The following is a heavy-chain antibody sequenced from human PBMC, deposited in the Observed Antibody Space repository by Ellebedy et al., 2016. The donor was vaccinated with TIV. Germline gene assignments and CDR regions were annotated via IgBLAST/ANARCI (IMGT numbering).Heavy chain of an antibody. V-gene: IGHV1-46*01. J-gene: IGHJ5*02. CDR3: ARDFHSSGRYWFDP. Sequence: AASVNVSCKTSGYSFIRYYMHWLRQAPGQGIAWMGLVNPSGGNTIYAQNFQDRVTMTRDRSTSTVYMELSSLRSEDTAVYYCARDFHSSGRYWFDPWGQGTLVTVSS. D-gene: IGHD6-19*01. CDR2: VNPSGGNT. CDR1: GYSFIRYY.